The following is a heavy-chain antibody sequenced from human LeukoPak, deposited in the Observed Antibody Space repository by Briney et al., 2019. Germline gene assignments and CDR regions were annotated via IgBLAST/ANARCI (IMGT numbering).Heavy chain of an antibody. CDR1: GFTFSSYA. CDR3: VRGSYGNFA. D-gene: IGHD4-17*01. V-gene: IGHV3-30-3*01. Sequence: GGSLRLSCAASGFTFSSYAMHWVRQAPGKGLEWVAVLSYDVSSYYYADSVKGRFTISRDNSKNTLYLQLNSLRAEDTAVYYCVRGSYGNFAGGQGPLFTVSS. CDR2: LSYDVSSY. J-gene: IGHJ4*02.